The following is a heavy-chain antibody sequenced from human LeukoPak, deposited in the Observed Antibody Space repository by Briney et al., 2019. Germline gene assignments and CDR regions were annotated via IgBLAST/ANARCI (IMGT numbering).Heavy chain of an antibody. V-gene: IGHV4-39*01. Sequence: SETLSLTCTVSGGSISGSSYYWGWIRQPPGKGLEWIGNIYYSGSTYYNPSLKSRVTISVDTSKNQFSLKLSSVTAADTAVYYFASGVREITMIVVVEYFDYWGQGTLVTVSS. J-gene: IGHJ4*02. CDR3: ASGVREITMIVVVEYFDY. CDR1: GGSISGSSYY. CDR2: IYYSGST. D-gene: IGHD3-22*01.